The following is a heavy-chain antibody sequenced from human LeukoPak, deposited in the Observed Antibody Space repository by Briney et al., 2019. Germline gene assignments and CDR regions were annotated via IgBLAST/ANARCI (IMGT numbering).Heavy chain of an antibody. CDR2: INPNSGGT. Sequence: ASVKVSCKASGYTFTGYYMHWVRQAPGQGLEWMGWINPNSGGTNYAQKFQSWVTMTRDTSISTAYMELSRLRSDDTAVYYCARGGYSIAAAGSYAFDIWGQGTMVTVSS. D-gene: IGHD6-13*01. V-gene: IGHV1-2*04. J-gene: IGHJ3*02. CDR3: ARGGYSIAAAGSYAFDI. CDR1: GYTFTGYY.